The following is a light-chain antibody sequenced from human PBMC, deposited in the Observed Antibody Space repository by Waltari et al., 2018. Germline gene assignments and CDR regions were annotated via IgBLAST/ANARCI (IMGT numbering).Light chain of an antibody. Sequence: SYELTQPPSVSVSPGQTARITCSGDALPKTYVSWFQQKPGQSPVLIIFEDRKRPSGIPERFSGSSSGTVATLTISGAQVEDEADYYCYSTDNSGDHKLFGGGTRLTVL. J-gene: IGLJ2*01. CDR1: ALPKTY. CDR3: YSTDNSGDHKL. V-gene: IGLV3-10*01. CDR2: EDR.